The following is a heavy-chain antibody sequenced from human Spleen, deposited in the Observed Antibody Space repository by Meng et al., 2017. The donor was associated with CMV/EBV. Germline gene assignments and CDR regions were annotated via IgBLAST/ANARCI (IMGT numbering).Heavy chain of an antibody. CDR1: GGSISSTYYY. Sequence: GSLRLSCSVSGGSISSTYYYWGWIRQPPGKGLEWIGSVYYREMIFYNSSLKSRVTIAVDASETQFSLKLKSVTAADTAVYYCARFGGGRGQGTLVTVSS. CDR3: ARFGGG. CDR2: VYYREMI. V-gene: IGHV4-39*07. D-gene: IGHD4-23*01. J-gene: IGHJ4*02.